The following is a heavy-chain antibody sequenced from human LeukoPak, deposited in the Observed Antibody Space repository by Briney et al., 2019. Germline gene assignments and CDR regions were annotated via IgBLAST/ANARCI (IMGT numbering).Heavy chain of an antibody. CDR2: INPNSGGT. V-gene: IGHV1-2*02. Sequence: ASVKVSCKASGYTFTGYYMHWVRQAPGQGLEWMGWINPNSGGTNYAQKFQGRVTMTRDTSISTAYMELSRLRSDDTAVYYCARVRPSGYCSGGSCPGAFDIWGQGTMVTVSS. J-gene: IGHJ3*02. CDR3: ARVRPSGYCSGGSCPGAFDI. CDR1: GYTFTGYY. D-gene: IGHD2-15*01.